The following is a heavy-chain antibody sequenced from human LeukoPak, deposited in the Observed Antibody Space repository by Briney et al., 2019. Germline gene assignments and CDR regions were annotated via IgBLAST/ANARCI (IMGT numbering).Heavy chain of an antibody. V-gene: IGHV4-59*08. CDR2: IYYSGST. J-gene: IGHJ5*02. D-gene: IGHD2-2*01. CDR1: GGSISRYY. CDR3: ARGILPAAYENWFDP. Sequence: SETLSLTCTVSGGSISRYYWSWIRQPPGKGLEWIGYIYYSGSTNYNPSLKSRVTISVDTSKNQFSLKLSSVTAADTAVYYCARGILPAAYENWFDPWGQGTLVTVSS.